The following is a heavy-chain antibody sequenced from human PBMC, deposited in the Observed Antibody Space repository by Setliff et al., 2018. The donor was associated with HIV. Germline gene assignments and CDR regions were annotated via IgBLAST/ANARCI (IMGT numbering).Heavy chain of an antibody. CDR1: GGSFSGYY. J-gene: IGHJ4*02. CDR2: VYHTGST. CDR3: ASSPAWRSDSGLHTFDY. D-gene: IGHD2-15*01. V-gene: IGHV4-34*01. Sequence: SETLSLTCAVYGGSFSGYYWSWIRQPPGKGLEWIGSVYHTGSTYYNPSLKSRVTMSADTSKNQFSLKLSSVTAADTAVYYCASSPAWRSDSGLHTFDYWGQGTLVTVSS.